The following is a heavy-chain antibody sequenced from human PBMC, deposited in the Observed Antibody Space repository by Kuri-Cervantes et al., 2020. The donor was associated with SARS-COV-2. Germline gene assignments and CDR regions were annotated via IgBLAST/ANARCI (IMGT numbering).Heavy chain of an antibody. CDR3: TSGSCSGGRCYYSFDY. J-gene: IGHJ4*01. CDR2: IRSKPNNYAT. Sequence: GESLKISCAASGFTFSGSAIHWVRQASGKGLEWVGRIRSKPNNYATAYTASVKGRFTISRDDSENTAYLQMNSLKTEDTAVYFCTSGSCSGGRCYYSFDYWGHGNLVHGAS. CDR1: GFTFSGSA. V-gene: IGHV3-73*01. D-gene: IGHD2-15*01.